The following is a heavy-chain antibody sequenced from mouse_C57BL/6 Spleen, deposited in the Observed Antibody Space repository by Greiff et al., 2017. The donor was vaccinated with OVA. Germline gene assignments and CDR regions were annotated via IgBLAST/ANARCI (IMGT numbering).Heavy chain of an antibody. J-gene: IGHJ3*01. CDR3: ARSYDLWFAY. CDR2: INPNNGGT. V-gene: IGHV1-26*01. CDR1: GYTFTDYY. Sequence: EVQLQQSGPELVKPGASVKISCKASGYTFTDYYMNWVKQSHGKSLEWIGDINPNNGGTSYNQKFKGKATLTVDKSSSTAYMELRSLTSEGSAVYYCARSYDLWFAYWGQGTLVTVSA. D-gene: IGHD2-3*01.